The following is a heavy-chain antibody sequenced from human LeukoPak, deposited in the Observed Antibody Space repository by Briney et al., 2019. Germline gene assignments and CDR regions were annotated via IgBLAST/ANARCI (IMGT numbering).Heavy chain of an antibody. Sequence: ASVKVSCKASGYTFTSYYMHWVRQAPGQGLEWMGLINPTGGSTGYAQKFQGRVTMTRDTSTSTVYMELSSLRSEDTAVYYCARERAESGQTNAFDIWGQGTMVTVSS. V-gene: IGHV1-46*01. CDR2: INPTGGST. CDR3: ARERAESGQTNAFDI. CDR1: GYTFTSYY. J-gene: IGHJ3*02. D-gene: IGHD3-3*01.